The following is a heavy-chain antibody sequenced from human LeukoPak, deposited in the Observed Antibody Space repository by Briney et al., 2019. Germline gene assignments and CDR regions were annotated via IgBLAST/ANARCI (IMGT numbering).Heavy chain of an antibody. CDR3: ARHGYYFDSSGYLGYWFDP. Sequence: PSETLSLTCTVSGASISSYYWSWIRQPPGKGLEWIGYIYYSGNTNYNPSLKSRVTISVDTSKNQFSLMLSSVTAADTAVYYCARHGYYFDSSGYLGYWFDPWGQGTLVTVSS. CDR1: GASISSYY. J-gene: IGHJ5*02. D-gene: IGHD3-22*01. V-gene: IGHV4-59*08. CDR2: IYYSGNT.